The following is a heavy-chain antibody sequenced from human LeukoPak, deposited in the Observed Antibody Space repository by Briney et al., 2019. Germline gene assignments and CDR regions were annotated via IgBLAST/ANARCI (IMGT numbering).Heavy chain of an antibody. CDR1: GFTFATSA. CDR3: AATLTVTTGSTYYGMDV. V-gene: IGHV1-58*01. J-gene: IGHJ6*02. CDR2: IVVDSGHT. Sequence: SVTVSFTASGFTFATSAVQWVRQPRGQRLEWIGWIVVDSGHTNYAQKFQERVTITRDMSTSTAYMELSSLRSEDTAVYYCAATLTVTTGSTYYGMDVWGRGTTVTVSS. D-gene: IGHD4-17*01.